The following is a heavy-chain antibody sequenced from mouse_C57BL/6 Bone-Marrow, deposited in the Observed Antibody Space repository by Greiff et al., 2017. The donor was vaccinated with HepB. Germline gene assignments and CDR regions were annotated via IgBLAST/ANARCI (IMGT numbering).Heavy chain of an antibody. Sequence: QVQLQQPGAELVKPGASVKLSCKASGYTFTSYWMHWVKQRPGRGLEWIGRIDPNSGGTKYNEKFKSKATLTVDKPFSTAYMQLSSLTSEDSAVYYCARSTTVVAYPYYYAMDYWGQGTSVTVSS. CDR2: IDPNSGGT. CDR3: ARSTTVVAYPYYYAMDY. V-gene: IGHV1-72*01. J-gene: IGHJ4*01. D-gene: IGHD1-1*01. CDR1: GYTFTSYW.